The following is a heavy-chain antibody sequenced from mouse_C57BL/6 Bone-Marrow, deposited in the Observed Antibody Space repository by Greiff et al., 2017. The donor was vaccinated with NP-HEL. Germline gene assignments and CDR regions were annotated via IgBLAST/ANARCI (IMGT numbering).Heavy chain of an antibody. CDR3: ARKRAPAWFAY. J-gene: IGHJ3*01. Sequence: VQLQESGPELVKPGASVKLSCKASGYTFTSYDINWVKQRPGQGREWIGWIYPRDGSTKYNEKFKGKATLTVDTSSSTAYMELHSLTSEDSAVYFCARKRAPAWFAYWGQGTLVTVSA. CDR1: GYTFTSYD. V-gene: IGHV1-85*01. CDR2: IYPRDGST.